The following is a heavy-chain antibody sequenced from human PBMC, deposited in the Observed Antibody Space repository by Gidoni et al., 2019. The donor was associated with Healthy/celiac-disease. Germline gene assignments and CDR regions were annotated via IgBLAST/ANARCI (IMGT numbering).Heavy chain of an antibody. V-gene: IGHV3-30*01. CDR1: GFPSSSYA. J-gene: IGHJ4*02. Sequence: QVQLVESGGGVVQPGRSLRLSWAASGFPSSSYAMHWVRQAPGKGLEWVEVISYDGSNKYYADSVKGRFTISRDNSKNTLYLQMNSLRAEETAVYYCARSGNTAGILWYYFDYWGQGTLVTVSS. CDR2: ISYDGSNK. CDR3: ARSGNTAGILWYYFDY. D-gene: IGHD3-10*01.